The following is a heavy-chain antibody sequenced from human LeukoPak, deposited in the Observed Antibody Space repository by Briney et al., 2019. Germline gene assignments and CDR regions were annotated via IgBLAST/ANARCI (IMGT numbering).Heavy chain of an antibody. CDR2: ISYDGSNK. J-gene: IGHJ4*02. D-gene: IGHD6-19*01. CDR1: GFTFGSYA. Sequence: GGSLRLSCAASGFTFGSYAMHWVRQAPGKGLEWVAVISYDGSNKYYADSVKGRFTISRDNSKNTLYLQMNSLRAEDTAVYFCVKEVDSSFDYWGQGTLVTVSS. CDR3: VKEVDSSFDY. V-gene: IGHV3-30-3*02.